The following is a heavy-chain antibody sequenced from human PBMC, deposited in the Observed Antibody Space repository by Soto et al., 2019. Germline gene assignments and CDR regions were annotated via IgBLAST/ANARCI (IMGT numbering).Heavy chain of an antibody. V-gene: IGHV3-53*02. Sequence: EVQLVETGGGLIQPGWSLRLSCAASGFTVSINYMSWVRQAPGKGLEWVSVIYSGGSTYYADSVRGRFTISRDNSKNTLYLQMKSMRAEDTAVYYCARDPPATRHGMDVWGQGTTVTVSS. CDR3: ARDPPATRHGMDV. CDR1: GFTVSINY. CDR2: IYSGGST. J-gene: IGHJ6*01.